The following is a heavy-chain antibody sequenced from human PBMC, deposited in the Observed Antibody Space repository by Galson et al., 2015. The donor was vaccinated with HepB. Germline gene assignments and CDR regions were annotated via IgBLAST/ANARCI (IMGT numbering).Heavy chain of an antibody. Sequence: SVKVSCKASGYTFTGYYMHWVRQAPGQGLEWVGWINPNSGGTNYAQKFQGRVTMTRDTSISTAYMELSRLRSDDTAVYYCARVLLGEIFGVVIPWFDYWGQGTLVTVSS. CDR1: GYTFTGYY. J-gene: IGHJ4*02. V-gene: IGHV1-2*02. CDR3: ARVLLGEIFGVVIPWFDY. CDR2: INPNSGGT. D-gene: IGHD3-3*01.